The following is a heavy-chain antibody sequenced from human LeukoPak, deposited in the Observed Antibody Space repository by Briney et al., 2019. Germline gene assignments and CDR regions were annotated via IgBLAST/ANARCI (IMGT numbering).Heavy chain of an antibody. J-gene: IGHJ6*03. V-gene: IGHV3-74*03. CDR1: GFTFSSYW. CDR2: IKTDVSST. CDR3: GRGFAVVPAGLMDV. D-gene: IGHD2-2*01. Sequence: GGSLRLSCAASGFTFSSYWMHWARQTPGKGLMWLSRIKTDVSSTTYADSVNGRFTISRDNSKNTLYLQMNSLRVEDTAVYYCGRGFAVVPAGLMDVWGKGTPVTVSS.